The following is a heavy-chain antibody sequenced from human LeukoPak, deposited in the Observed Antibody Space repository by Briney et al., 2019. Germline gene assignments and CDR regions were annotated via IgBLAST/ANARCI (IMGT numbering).Heavy chain of an antibody. CDR1: GFPFSSYW. Sequence: GGSLRLSCEPSGFPFSSYWMLWVRQAPGKGLVWVSRISGDGTIKTYADFVRGRFIVSRDNTKNILYLQMNSLKVEDTATYFCSRSQFDYWGQGVRVTVSS. J-gene: IGHJ4*02. V-gene: IGHV3-74*03. CDR2: ISGDGTIK. CDR3: SRSQFDY.